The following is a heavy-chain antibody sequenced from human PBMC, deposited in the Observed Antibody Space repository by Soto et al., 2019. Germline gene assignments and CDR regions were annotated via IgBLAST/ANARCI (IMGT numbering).Heavy chain of an antibody. D-gene: IGHD3-9*01. CDR1: GLDLSHPW. CDR2: IKSKIDGGTA. J-gene: IGHJ4*02. CDR3: TTGVYYATLTGYRNVAY. Sequence: EVQLVESGGGLVKPGGSLRLSCADSGLDLSHPWMTWVRQAAGKGLEWVARIKSKIDGGTADYAAPVKGRFTISRDDSKNTVDLQMNSLKTEDTAVYYRTTGVYYATLTGYRNVAYWGQGTLVTVSS. V-gene: IGHV3-15*01.